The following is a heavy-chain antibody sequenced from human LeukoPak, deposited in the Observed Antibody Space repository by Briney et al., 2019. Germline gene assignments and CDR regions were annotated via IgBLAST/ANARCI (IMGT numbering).Heavy chain of an antibody. CDR2: ISGSGGST. CDR1: GFTFSSYA. CDR3: AKVFGGYSYGYRRGYLDY. J-gene: IGHJ4*02. V-gene: IGHV3-23*01. D-gene: IGHD5-18*01. Sequence: PGGSLRLSCAASGFTFSSYAVSWVRQAPGKGLEWVSAISGSGGSTYYADSVKGRFTISRDNSKNTLYLQMNSLRAEDTAVYYCAKVFGGYSYGYRRGYLDYWGQGTLVTVSS.